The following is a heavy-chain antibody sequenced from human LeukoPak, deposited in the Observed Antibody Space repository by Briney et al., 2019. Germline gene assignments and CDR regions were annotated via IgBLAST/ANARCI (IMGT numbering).Heavy chain of an antibody. D-gene: IGHD2-2*01. CDR1: GYTFTSYG. J-gene: IGHJ4*02. CDR2: ISAYNGNT. V-gene: IGHV1-18*01. Sequence: ASVKVSCKASGYTFTSYGISWVRQAPGQGLEWMGWISAYNGNTNYAQKLQGRVTMTTDTSTSTAYMELRSLRSDDTAVYYCARDWIRYCSSTSCYLSEYLGQGTLVNVSS. CDR3: ARDWIRYCSSTSCYLSEY.